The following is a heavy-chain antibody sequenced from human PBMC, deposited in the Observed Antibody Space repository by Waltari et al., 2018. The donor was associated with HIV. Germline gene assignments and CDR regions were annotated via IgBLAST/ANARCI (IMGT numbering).Heavy chain of an antibody. D-gene: IGHD3-3*01. Sequence: QVQLVQSGSELKRPGASVKVSCKASGYTFTTYAINWVRQAPGQGLEWMGWINTKTGNPTYAQGFTGRFVFAVDTSVSTTYLQISSLKAEDTAVYYCARDFAPRSGSGEYWGQGTLVTVSS. CDR1: GYTFTTYA. V-gene: IGHV7-4-1*02. J-gene: IGHJ4*02. CDR3: ARDFAPRSGSGEY. CDR2: INTKTGNP.